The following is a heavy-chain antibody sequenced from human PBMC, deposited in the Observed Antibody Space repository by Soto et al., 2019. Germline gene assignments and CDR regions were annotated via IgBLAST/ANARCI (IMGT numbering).Heavy chain of an antibody. J-gene: IGHJ4*02. CDR3: AGYSYGNFDY. V-gene: IGHV4-61*01. Sequence: SETLSLTCTVSGGSVSSGSYYWSWIRQPPGKRLEWIGYIYYSGSTNYNPSLKSRVTISVDTSKKQFSLKLSSVTAADTAVYYCAGYSYGNFDYWGQGTLVTISS. D-gene: IGHD5-18*01. CDR1: GGSVSSGSYY. CDR2: IYYSGST.